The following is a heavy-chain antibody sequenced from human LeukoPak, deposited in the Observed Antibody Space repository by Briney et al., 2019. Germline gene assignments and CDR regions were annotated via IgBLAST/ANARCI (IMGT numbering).Heavy chain of an antibody. CDR2: IYYSGSA. V-gene: IGHV4-59*01. CDR3: ARDTDYYDSSGYSRQFDY. Sequence: SETLSLTCTVSGGSISSYYWSWIRQPPGKGLELIGYIYYSGSAKYSPSLKSRVTISVDTSKNQFSLKLSYVTAADTAVYYCARDTDYYDSSGYSRQFDYWGQGILVTVSS. J-gene: IGHJ4*02. CDR1: GGSISSYY. D-gene: IGHD3-22*01.